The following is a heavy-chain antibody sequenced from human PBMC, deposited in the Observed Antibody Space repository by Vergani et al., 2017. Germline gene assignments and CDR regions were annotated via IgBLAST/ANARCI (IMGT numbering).Heavy chain of an antibody. CDR3: ARHSTVEWLVKLGWFDP. Sequence: QLQLQESGPGLVKPSATLSLTCSVSGASIRSSNYYWGWIRQPPGKGLEWIASIYYSWSTYYNPSLKSRVTISVDKSKNQFSLKLSSVTAADTAVYFCARHSTVEWLVKLGWFDPWGQGILVTVSS. CDR2: IYYSWST. J-gene: IGHJ5*02. V-gene: IGHV4-39*01. D-gene: IGHD6-19*01. CDR1: GASIRSSNYY.